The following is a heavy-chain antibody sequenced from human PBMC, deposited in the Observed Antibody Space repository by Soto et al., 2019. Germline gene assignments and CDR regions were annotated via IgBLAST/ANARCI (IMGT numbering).Heavy chain of an antibody. Sequence: QLQLQESGPGLVKPSETLSLTCTVSGGSISSSSYYWGWIRHPPGKGLEWIGSVHYSGSSYYNPSLKRRVPISVDTSKDQCSLKRSTVTAADTAVYYCARSGYCSGGSCQLGKLGGIDVWGQGTTV. CDR3: ARSGYCSGGSCQLGKLGGIDV. CDR1: GGSISSSSYY. CDR2: VHYSGSS. D-gene: IGHD2-15*01. V-gene: IGHV4-39*01. J-gene: IGHJ6*02.